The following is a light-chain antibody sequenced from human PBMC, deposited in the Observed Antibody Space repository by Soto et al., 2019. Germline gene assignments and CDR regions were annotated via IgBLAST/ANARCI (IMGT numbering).Light chain of an antibody. Sequence: QSALTQPASVSGSPGQSITISCTGTRSDVGGYNYVSWYQQHPGKAPKLIIYDVSNRPSGVSNRFSGSKSGNTASLTISGFQAEDEADYYCSSYTSSSPYVFGTGTKVTVL. V-gene: IGLV2-14*01. CDR2: DVS. CDR1: RSDVGGYNY. CDR3: SSYTSSSPYV. J-gene: IGLJ1*01.